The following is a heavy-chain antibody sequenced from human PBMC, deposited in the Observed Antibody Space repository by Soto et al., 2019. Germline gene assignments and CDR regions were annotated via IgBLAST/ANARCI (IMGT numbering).Heavy chain of an antibody. V-gene: IGHV3-9*01. D-gene: IGHD1-1*01. CDR1: GFTFDDYA. J-gene: IGHJ4*02. Sequence: GGSLRLSCAASGFTFDDYAMHWVRQAPGKGLEWVSGISWNSGSIGYADSVKGRFTISRDNAKNSLYLQMNSLRAEDTAVYYCARGPRWNLFPLDSWGQGTRVTVSS. CDR2: ISWNSGSI. CDR3: ARGPRWNLFPLDS.